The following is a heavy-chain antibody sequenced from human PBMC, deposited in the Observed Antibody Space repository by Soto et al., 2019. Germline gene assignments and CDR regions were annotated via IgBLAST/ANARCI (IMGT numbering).Heavy chain of an antibody. CDR3: ARWSDDDSWFGL. D-gene: IGHD3-22*01. CDR2: IEPSDSYT. CDR1: AYTFTSYW. V-gene: IGHV5-10-1*01. J-gene: IGHJ5*02. Sequence: LGASLKISCKGSAYTFTSYWISWVRQMPGKGLEWMGRIEPSDSYTNYSPSLQGHVTISVDKSVSTAYLHWGSLKASDTAMYYCARWSDDDSWFGLWGQGTLVTVSS.